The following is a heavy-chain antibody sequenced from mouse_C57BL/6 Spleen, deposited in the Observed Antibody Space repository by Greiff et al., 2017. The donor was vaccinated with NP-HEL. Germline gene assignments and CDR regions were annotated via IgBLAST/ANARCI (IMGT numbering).Heavy chain of an antibody. D-gene: IGHD2-4*01. Sequence: VQLQQPGAELVKPGASVKLSCKASGYTFTSYWMHWVKQRPGQGLEWIGMIHPNSGRTNYNEKFKSKATLTVDKSSSTAYMQLSSLTSEDSAVYYCARWGLRPLDYWGQGTTLTVSS. CDR2: IHPNSGRT. CDR3: ARWGLRPLDY. J-gene: IGHJ2*01. V-gene: IGHV1-64*01. CDR1: GYTFTSYW.